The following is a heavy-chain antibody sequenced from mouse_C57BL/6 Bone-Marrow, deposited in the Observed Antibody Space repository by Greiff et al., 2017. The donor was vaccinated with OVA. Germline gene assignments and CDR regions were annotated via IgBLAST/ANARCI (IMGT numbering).Heavy chain of an antibody. V-gene: IGHV14-4*01. J-gene: IGHJ1*03. CDR1: GFNIKDDY. Sequence: DVQLVESGAELVRPGASVKLSCTASGFNIKDDYMHWVKQRPEQGLEWIGWIDPENGDTEYASKFQGKATITADTSSNTAYLQLSSLTSEDTAVYYCTTGTTVVWGTGTTVTVSS. CDR3: TTGTTVV. D-gene: IGHD1-1*01. CDR2: IDPENGDT.